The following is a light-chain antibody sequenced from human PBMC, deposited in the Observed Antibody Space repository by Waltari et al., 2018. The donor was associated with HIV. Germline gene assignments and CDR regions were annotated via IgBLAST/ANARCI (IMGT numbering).Light chain of an antibody. CDR3: QQYGDSPFT. J-gene: IGKJ3*01. CDR2: GAS. V-gene: IGKV3-20*01. Sequence: LLPQSPDTLSLSPGPRATLPSRASQTVLINYLAWYQQKPGQAPRHLVYGASSRAAGIADRFSGSGSGTDFTLIISRVEPEDSAVFYCQQYGDSPFTFGPGTKVEIK. CDR1: QTVLINY.